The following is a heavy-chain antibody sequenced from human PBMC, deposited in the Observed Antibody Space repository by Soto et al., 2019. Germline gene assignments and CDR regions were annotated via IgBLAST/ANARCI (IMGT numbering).Heavy chain of an antibody. CDR3: ARLYCSSTRCHAHFDY. J-gene: IGHJ4*02. V-gene: IGHV4-61*08. CDR1: GGSISSGGYY. Sequence: SETLSLTCTVSGGSISSGGYYWSWIRQPPGKGLEWIGYIYYSGSTNYNPSLKSRVTISVDTSKNQFSLNLSPVTAADTAVYYCARLYCSSTRCHAHFDYWGQGTLVTVSS. CDR2: IYYSGST. D-gene: IGHD2-2*01.